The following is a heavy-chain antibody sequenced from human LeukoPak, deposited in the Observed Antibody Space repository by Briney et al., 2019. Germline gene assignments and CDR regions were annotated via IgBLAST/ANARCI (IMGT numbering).Heavy chain of an antibody. V-gene: IGHV1-3*01. CDR1: GYTFTSYA. CDR2: INAGNGNT. J-gene: IGHJ4*02. D-gene: IGHD6-19*01. Sequence: ASVKVSCKASGYTFTSYAMHWVRQAPGQRLEWMGWINAGNGNTKYSQKFQGRVTITRDTSASTAYMELSSLRSGDTAVYYCARDSRGGSGWYDYWGQGTLVTVSS. CDR3: ARDSRGGSGWYDY.